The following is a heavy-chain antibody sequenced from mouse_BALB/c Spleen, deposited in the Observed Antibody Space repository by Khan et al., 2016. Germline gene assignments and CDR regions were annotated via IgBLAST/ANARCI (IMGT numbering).Heavy chain of an antibody. CDR3: ARSPYDYDVRFAY. V-gene: IGHV14-3*02. J-gene: IGHJ3*01. D-gene: IGHD2-4*01. Sequence: VQLQQSGAELVKPGASVKLSCTASGFNIKDTYMHWVQQRPEQGLEWIGRIDPANGNTKYDPKFPGKATITADTSSNTAYLQLSSLTSEGTAVYYCARSPYDYDVRFAYWGQGTLVTVSA. CDR2: IDPANGNT. CDR1: GFNIKDTY.